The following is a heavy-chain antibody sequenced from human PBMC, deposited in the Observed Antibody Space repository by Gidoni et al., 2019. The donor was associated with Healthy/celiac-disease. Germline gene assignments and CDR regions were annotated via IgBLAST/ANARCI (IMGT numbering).Heavy chain of an antibody. Sequence: VQLLASVCGLVLPVWSLCLSFAASGFTFSSYAMSWVRQAPGKGLEWVSAISGSGGSTYYADSVKGRFTISRDNSKNTLYLQMNSLRAEDTAVYYCAKGYYGSEDYFDYWGQGTLVTVSS. J-gene: IGHJ4*02. CDR3: AKGYYGSEDYFDY. D-gene: IGHD3-10*01. CDR2: ISGSGGST. V-gene: IGHV3-23*01. CDR1: GFTFSSYA.